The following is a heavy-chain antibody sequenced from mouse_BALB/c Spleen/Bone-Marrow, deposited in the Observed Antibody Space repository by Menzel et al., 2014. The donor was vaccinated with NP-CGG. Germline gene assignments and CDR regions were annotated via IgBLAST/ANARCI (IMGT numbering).Heavy chain of an antibody. Sequence: EVQGVESGGGLVQPGGSMKLSCVATGFTFSNYWMSWVRQNQEKGLEWVAEIRTRFNNYSIHYAESGKWRFSISRDESKISVYLQMNNLRAKDTGSYYCTRPCGYWGQGTTLAVSS. J-gene: IGHJ2*01. V-gene: IGHV6-6*02. CDR2: IRTRFNNYSI. CDR1: GFTFSNYW. CDR3: TRPCGY.